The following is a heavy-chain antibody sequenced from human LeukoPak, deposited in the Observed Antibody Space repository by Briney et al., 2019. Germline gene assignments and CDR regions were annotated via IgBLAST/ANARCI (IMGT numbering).Heavy chain of an antibody. D-gene: IGHD6-13*01. CDR1: GYSFTSYW. Sequence: GESLKISCKGSGYSFTSYWIGWVRQMPGKGLEWMGIIYPGDSDTRYSPSFQGQVTISADKSISTAYLQWSSLKASDTAMYYCARHPGAAAGGYYFDYWGQGTLVTASS. J-gene: IGHJ4*02. CDR2: IYPGDSDT. CDR3: ARHPGAAAGGYYFDY. V-gene: IGHV5-51*01.